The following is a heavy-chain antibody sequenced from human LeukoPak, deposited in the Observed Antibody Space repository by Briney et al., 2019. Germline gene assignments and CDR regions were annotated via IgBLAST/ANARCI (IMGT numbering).Heavy chain of an antibody. Sequence: GGSLRLSCAASGFTLNNYAMSWVRQAPGKGLEWVSATSSSDAGTYHADSVRGRFTISRDNSKNTLYLQMNSLRAEDTALYFCATNRDDYDLYYFDYWGQGT. CDR1: GFTLNNYA. V-gene: IGHV3-23*01. CDR2: TSSSDAGT. J-gene: IGHJ4*02. CDR3: ATNRDDYDLYYFDY. D-gene: IGHD5-24*01.